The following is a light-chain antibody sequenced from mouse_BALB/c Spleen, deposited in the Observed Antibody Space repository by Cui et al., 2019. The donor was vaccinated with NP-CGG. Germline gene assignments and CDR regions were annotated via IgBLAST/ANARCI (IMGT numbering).Light chain of an antibody. CDR3: ALWYSNHWV. V-gene: IGLV1*01. Sequence: QVVVTQESALTTSPGETVTLTCRSSTGTVTTSNHANWVQEKPDHLFTGLIGGTNNRAPGVPARFSGSLIGDKAALTITGAQTEDEAIYFCALWYSNHWVFGGGTKLTVL. J-gene: IGLJ1*01. CDR2: GTN. CDR1: TGTVTTSNH.